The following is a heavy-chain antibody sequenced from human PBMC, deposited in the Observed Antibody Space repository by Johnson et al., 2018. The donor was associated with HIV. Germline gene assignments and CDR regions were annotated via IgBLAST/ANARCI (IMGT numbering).Heavy chain of an antibody. D-gene: IGHD3-22*01. Sequence: VQLVESGGGVVQPGGSLRLSCAALGFTLSSYWMSWVRQAPGTGLECVPVMYRGGSTYYADSVKGRFTMSRDNSKKTQYLQMGSLRAEDMAVYYCASQHRSKKRGSSGYSRDDAFDIWGQGTMVTVSS. CDR3: ASQHRSKKRGSSGYSRDDAFDI. CDR1: GFTLSSYW. V-gene: IGHV3-66*04. J-gene: IGHJ3*02. CDR2: MYRGGST.